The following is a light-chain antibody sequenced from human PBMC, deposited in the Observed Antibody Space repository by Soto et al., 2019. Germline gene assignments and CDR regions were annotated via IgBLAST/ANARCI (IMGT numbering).Light chain of an antibody. Sequence: QSVLTQPASVSGSPGQSITISCTGTSSDVGGYNYVSWYQQHPGKAPKLMIYEVSNRPSGVSNRFSGSKSGNTASLTISGLQEEDEAAYYCSSYTSSSTLGVFGGGTALTVL. CDR1: SSDVGGYNY. V-gene: IGLV2-14*01. CDR2: EVS. CDR3: SSYTSSSTLGV. J-gene: IGLJ2*01.